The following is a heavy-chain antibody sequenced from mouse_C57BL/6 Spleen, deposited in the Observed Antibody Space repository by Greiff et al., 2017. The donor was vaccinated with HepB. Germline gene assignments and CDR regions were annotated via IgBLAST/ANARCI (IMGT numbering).Heavy chain of an antibody. CDR1: GYSFTGYY. J-gene: IGHJ4*01. V-gene: IGHV1-42*01. CDR2: INPSTGGT. Sequence: VQLQQSGPELVKPGASVKISCKASGYSFTGYYMNWVKQSPEKSLEWIGEINPSTGGTTYNQKFKAKATLTVDTSSSTAYMQLESLTSEDSAVYYCARNELYYAMDYWGQGTSVTVSS. CDR3: ARNELYYAMDY.